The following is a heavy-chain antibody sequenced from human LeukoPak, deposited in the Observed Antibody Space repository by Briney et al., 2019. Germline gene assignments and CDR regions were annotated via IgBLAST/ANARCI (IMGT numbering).Heavy chain of an antibody. CDR1: GFTFSSYG. D-gene: IGHD1-26*01. Sequence: PGRSLRLSCAASGFTFSSYGMHWVRQAPGKGLEWVAVISYDGSNKYYADSVKGRFTISRDNSKNTLYLQMNSLRAEDTAVYYCAKVQKTWELLTLDYWGQGTLVTVSS. CDR2: ISYDGSNK. V-gene: IGHV3-30*18. CDR3: AKVQKTWELLTLDY. J-gene: IGHJ4*02.